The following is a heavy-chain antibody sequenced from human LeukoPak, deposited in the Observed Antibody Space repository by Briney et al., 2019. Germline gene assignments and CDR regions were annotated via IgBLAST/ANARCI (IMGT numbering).Heavy chain of an antibody. D-gene: IGHD3-16*01. CDR2: ISGSGGSA. J-gene: IGHJ4*02. CDR3: AKDFVITFGGLPLYYFDY. Sequence: PGGSLRLSCAASGFTFSNYWMSWVRQAPGKGLEWVSAISGSGGSAYYADSVKGRFTISRDNSKNTLYLQMNSLRAEDTAVYYCAKDFVITFGGLPLYYFDYWGQGTLVTVSS. CDR1: GFTFSNYW. V-gene: IGHV3-23*01.